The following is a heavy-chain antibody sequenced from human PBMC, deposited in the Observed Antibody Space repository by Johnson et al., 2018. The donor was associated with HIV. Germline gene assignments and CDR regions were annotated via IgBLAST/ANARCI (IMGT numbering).Heavy chain of an antibody. Sequence: VQLVESGGGVVQPGRSLRLSCAASRFTFSSFAMHWVRQAPGKGLEWVAVISYDGSNKYYADSVKGRFTISRDNSKNTLYLQMNSLRAEDTAVYYCAKGKNYWGQGTLVTVSS. V-gene: IGHV3-30-3*01. CDR2: ISYDGSNK. CDR1: RFTFSSFA. CDR3: AKGKNY. J-gene: IGHJ4*02.